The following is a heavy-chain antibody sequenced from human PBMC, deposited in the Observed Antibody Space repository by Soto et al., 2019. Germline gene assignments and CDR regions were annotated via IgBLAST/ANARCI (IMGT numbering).Heavy chain of an antibody. V-gene: IGHV1-2*02. CDR2: INPNSGGT. D-gene: IGHD2-2*02. CDR3: ARGGYCSSTSCYTHRHYYYGMDV. CDR1: GYTFTGYY. Sequence: ASVKVSCKASGYTFTGYYMHWVRQAPGQGLEWMGWINPNSGGTNYAQKLQGRVTMTTDTSTSTAYMELRSLRSDDTAVYYCARGGYCSSTSCYTHRHYYYGMDVWGQGTTVTVSS. J-gene: IGHJ6*02.